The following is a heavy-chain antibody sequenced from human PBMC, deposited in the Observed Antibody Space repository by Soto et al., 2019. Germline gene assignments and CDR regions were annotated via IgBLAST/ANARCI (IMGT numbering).Heavy chain of an antibody. Sequence: SETLSLTCTVSGGSISSYYWSWIRQPPGKGLEWIGYIYYSGSTNYNPSLKSRVTISVDTSKNQFSLKLSSVTAADTAVYYCARDTYYYGSGSYLGYYYYGMDVWGQGTTVT. CDR2: IYYSGST. CDR1: GGSISSYY. CDR3: ARDTYYYGSGSYLGYYYYGMDV. J-gene: IGHJ6*02. D-gene: IGHD3-10*01. V-gene: IGHV4-59*01.